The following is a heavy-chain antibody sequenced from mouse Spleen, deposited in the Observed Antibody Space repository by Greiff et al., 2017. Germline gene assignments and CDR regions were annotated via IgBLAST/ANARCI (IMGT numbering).Heavy chain of an antibody. CDR2: IYPGDGDT. J-gene: IGHJ4*01. CDR3: ARCYRYDLYAMDY. CDR1: GYAFSSYW. D-gene: IGHD2-14*01. Sequence: VQLQESGAELVKPGASVKISCKASGYAFSSYWMNWVKQRPGKGLEWIGQIYPGDGDTNYNGKFKGKATLTADKSSSTAYMQLSSLTSEDSAVYFCARCYRYDLYAMDYWGQGTSVTVSS. V-gene: IGHV1-80*01.